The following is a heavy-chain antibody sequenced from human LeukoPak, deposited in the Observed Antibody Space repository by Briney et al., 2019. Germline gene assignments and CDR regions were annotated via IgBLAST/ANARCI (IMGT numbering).Heavy chain of an antibody. CDR3: ARASSAFCGGDCYPPTYFDY. CDR2: ISSSSSYI. D-gene: IGHD2-21*01. CDR1: GVTFSSYS. V-gene: IGHV3-21*01. Sequence: KPGGSLLLSCAASGVTFSSYSMNWVRQAPGKGLGWVSSISSSSSYIYYADSVKGRFTISRDNATNSLYLQMNTLRAEDTAVYYCARASSAFCGGDCYPPTYFDYWGQGTLVTVSS. J-gene: IGHJ4*02.